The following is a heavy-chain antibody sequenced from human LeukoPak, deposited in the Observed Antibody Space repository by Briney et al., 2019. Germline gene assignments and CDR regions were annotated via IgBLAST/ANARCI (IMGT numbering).Heavy chain of an antibody. CDR3: AKTSGRYYYDSSGPEAYFDY. Sequence: GGSLRLSCAASGFTFSSYAMSWVRQAPGKGLEWVSAISGSGGSTYYADSVKGRFTISRYNPKNTLYLQMNSLRAEDTSVYYCAKTSGRYYYDSSGPEAYFDYWDQGTLVTVSS. D-gene: IGHD3-22*01. V-gene: IGHV3-23*01. J-gene: IGHJ4*02. CDR2: ISGSGGST. CDR1: GFTFSSYA.